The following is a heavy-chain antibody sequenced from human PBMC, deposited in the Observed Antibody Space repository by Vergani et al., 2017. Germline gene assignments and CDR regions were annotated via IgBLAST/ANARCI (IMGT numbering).Heavy chain of an antibody. D-gene: IGHD3-9*01. CDR1: GYPFSNYY. CDR3: SRWDYGILTVYRY. J-gene: IGHJ4*02. CDR2: INPSGGHT. V-gene: IGHV1-46*03. Sequence: QVQVVQSGAEVKKSGASVKVSCKTSGYPFSNYYMHWVRQAPGQGLEWMGIINPSGGHTNYAQKFQGRVTMTRDTSTSPVYMELSSLRSEDTAIYYCSRWDYGILTVYRYWGQGTLVT.